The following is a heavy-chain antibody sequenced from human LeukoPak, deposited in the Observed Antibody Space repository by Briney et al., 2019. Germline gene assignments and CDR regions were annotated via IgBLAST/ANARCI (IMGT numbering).Heavy chain of an antibody. Sequence: GASVKVSCKASGYTFTGYYMHWVRQAPGQGLERMGWINPNSGGTNYAQKFQGWVTMTRDTSISTAYMELSRLRSDDTAVYYCARGAGVITGTTPTDYWGQGTLVTVSS. D-gene: IGHD1-20*01. CDR3: ARGAGVITGTTPTDY. V-gene: IGHV1-2*04. CDR1: GYTFTGYY. CDR2: INPNSGGT. J-gene: IGHJ4*02.